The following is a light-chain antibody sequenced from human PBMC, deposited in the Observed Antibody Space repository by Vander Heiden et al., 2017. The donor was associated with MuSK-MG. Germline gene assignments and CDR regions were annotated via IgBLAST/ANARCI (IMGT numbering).Light chain of an antibody. CDR3: QQYGSSPPWT. CDR2: GAS. Sequence: VLKRSPGTLSLSPGERATLSCRASQSVSSSYLAWYQQKPGQDPRLRIYGASSRATGIPDRFSGSGSGTDFTLTISRLEPEDFAVYYCQQYGSSPPWTFGQGTKVEIK. V-gene: IGKV3-20*01. CDR1: QSVSSSY. J-gene: IGKJ1*01.